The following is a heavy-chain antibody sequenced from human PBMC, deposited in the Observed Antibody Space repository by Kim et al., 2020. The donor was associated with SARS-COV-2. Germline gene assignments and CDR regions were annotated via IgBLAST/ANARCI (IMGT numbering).Heavy chain of an antibody. CDR3: ASRIVVVVAATEYFDY. V-gene: IGHV4-39*01. D-gene: IGHD2-15*01. J-gene: IGHJ4*02. CDR1: GGSISSSSYY. Sequence: SETLSLTCTVSGGSISSSSYYWGWIRQPPGKGLEWIGSIYYSGSTYYNPSLKSRVTISVDTSKNQFSLKLSSVTAADTAVYYCASRIVVVVAATEYFDYWGQGTLVTVSS. CDR2: IYYSGST.